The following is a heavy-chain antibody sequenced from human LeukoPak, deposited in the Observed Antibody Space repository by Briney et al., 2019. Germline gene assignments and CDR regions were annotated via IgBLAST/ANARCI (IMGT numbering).Heavy chain of an antibody. CDR2: FDPEDGET. V-gene: IGHV1-24*01. D-gene: IGHD2-2*01. CDR1: GYTLTELS. CDR3: AVHPVVVVPAPDY. Sequence: GAASKVFWKVSGYTLTELSMHWGRQAPGKGLGWMGSFDPEDGETIYAQKFQGRVTMTEDTSPDTAYMELSSLRSEDTAVYYCAVHPVVVVPAPDYWGQGTLVTVSS. J-gene: IGHJ4*02.